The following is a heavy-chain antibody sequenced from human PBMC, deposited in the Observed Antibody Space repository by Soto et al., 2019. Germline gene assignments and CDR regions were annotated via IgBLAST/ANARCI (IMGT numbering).Heavy chain of an antibody. Sequence: SQTLSLTCAISGDSVSSNSAAWNWIRQSPSRGLEWLGRTYYRSKWYNDYAVSVKSRITINPDTSKNQFSLQLNSVTPEDTAEYYCARDKRMDYDFWSGPENYYYMDVWGKGTTVTVSS. D-gene: IGHD3-3*01. CDR1: GDSVSSNSAA. CDR2: TYYRSKWYN. J-gene: IGHJ6*03. V-gene: IGHV6-1*01. CDR3: ARDKRMDYDFWSGPENYYYMDV.